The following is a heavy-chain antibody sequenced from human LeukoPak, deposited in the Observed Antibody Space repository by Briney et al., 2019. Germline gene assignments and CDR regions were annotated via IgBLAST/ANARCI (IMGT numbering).Heavy chain of an antibody. CDR2: IYSSGST. CDR1: RFTVSSNY. V-gene: IGHV3-66*01. D-gene: IGHD3-16*01. J-gene: IGHJ4*02. Sequence: PGGSLILSCAASRFTVSSNYMSWVRQAPGKGLEWVSFIYSSGSTYYADSVRGRFTISRDNSNNTLYLQLNSLRVEDTAVYYCARGRFGLSLDYWGQGTLVTVSS. CDR3: ARGRFGLSLDY.